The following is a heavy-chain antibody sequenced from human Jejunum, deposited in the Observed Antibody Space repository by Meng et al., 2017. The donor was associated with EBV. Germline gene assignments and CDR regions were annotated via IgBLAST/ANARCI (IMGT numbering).Heavy chain of an antibody. CDR3: SRDLVGSNDY. Sequence: GQLVGSGGALVQPGGSLRLSCAASGFTFSSYWMHWVRQAPGKGLVWVSRINEDGATTTYADSVKGRFTISRDNAKNTLYPQMNSLRAEDTAVYYCSRDLVGSNDYWGQGTLVTVSS. CDR2: INEDGATT. CDR1: GFTFSSYW. J-gene: IGHJ4*02. D-gene: IGHD2-8*02. V-gene: IGHV3-74*01.